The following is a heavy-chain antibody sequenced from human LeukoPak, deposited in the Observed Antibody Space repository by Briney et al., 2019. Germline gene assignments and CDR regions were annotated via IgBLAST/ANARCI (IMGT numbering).Heavy chain of an antibody. CDR1: AGTFSSYA. CDR2: IIPIFGTA. V-gene: IGHV1-69*13. D-gene: IGHD3-10*01. J-gene: IGHJ6*02. Sequence: GASVKVSCKASAGTFSSYAISWVRQAPGQGLEWMGGIIPIFGTANYAQKFQGRVTITADESTSTAYMELSSLRSEDTAVYYCASWMKLWFGELSYYYGMDVWGQGTTVTVSS. CDR3: ASWMKLWFGELSYYYGMDV.